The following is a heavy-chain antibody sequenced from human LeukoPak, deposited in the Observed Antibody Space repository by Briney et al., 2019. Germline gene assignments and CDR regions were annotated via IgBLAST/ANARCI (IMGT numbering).Heavy chain of an antibody. CDR1: GFTFSSYG. Sequence: AGGSLRLSCAASGFTFSSYGMHWVRQAPGKGLEWVVVIWYDGSNKYSADSVKGRFTISRDNSKNTLYLQMNSLRAEDTAVYYCAKDPGVITHDACDIWGQGTMVTVSS. CDR3: AKDPGVITHDACDI. J-gene: IGHJ3*02. CDR2: IWYDGSNK. D-gene: IGHD3-22*01. V-gene: IGHV3-33*06.